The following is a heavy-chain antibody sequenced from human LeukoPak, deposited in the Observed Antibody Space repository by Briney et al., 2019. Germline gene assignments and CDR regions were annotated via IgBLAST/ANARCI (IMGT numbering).Heavy chain of an antibody. CDR2: IYYSGST. CDR3: ARGSKAAPGTFDY. J-gene: IGHJ4*02. D-gene: IGHD6-13*01. CDR1: GGSISSYY. V-gene: IGHV4-59*01. Sequence: PSETLSLTCTVSGGSISSYYWSWIRQPPGKGLEWIGYIYYSGSTSYNPSLKSRVTISVDTSKNQFSLKLSPVTAADTAVYYCARGSKAAPGTFDYWGQGTLVTVSS.